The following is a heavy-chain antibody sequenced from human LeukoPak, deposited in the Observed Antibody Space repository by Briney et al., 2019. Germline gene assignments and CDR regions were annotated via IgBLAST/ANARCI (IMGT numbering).Heavy chain of an antibody. CDR3: AKKSGDHFHFDF. Sequence: GGSLRLSCAASGFTVNNNYMTWVRQAPGKGLEWVATIGTSGANTYHADSVKGRFTISRDNSKSTLYLQMNSLRAEDTAVYHCAKKSGDHFHFDFWGQGTLVTVSS. D-gene: IGHD2-21*01. V-gene: IGHV3-23*01. J-gene: IGHJ4*02. CDR1: GFTVNNNY. CDR2: IGTSGANT.